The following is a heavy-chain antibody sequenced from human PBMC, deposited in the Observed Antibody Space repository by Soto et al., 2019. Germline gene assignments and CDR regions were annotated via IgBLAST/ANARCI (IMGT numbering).Heavy chain of an antibody. V-gene: IGHV1-18*01. CDR1: GYTFTSYG. J-gene: IGHJ4*02. D-gene: IGHD2-2*01. CDR3: AREAVVAAAMPPYPYY. Sequence: QVQLVQSGAEVKKPGASVKVSCKASGYTFTSYGISWVRQAPGHGLEWMGWISAYNGNTNYAQKLQGRVTMTTDTSTSTAYRELRSLRSDATAVYYWAREAVVAAAMPPYPYYWGQGTLVTVSS. CDR2: ISAYNGNT.